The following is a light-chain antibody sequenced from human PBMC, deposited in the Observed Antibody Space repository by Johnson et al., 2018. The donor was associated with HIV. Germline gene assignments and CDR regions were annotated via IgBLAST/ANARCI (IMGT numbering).Light chain of an antibody. CDR2: DNN. CDR3: LTWDSSLGGV. CDR1: SSNIGNNY. Sequence: QSVLTQPPSVSAAPGQKVTISCSGSSSNIGNNYVSWYQQLPGTAPKLLIYDNNKRPSGIPDRFSGSKSGTSATLGITGLQNGDEADYYCLTWDSSLGGVFGTGTKVTVL. J-gene: IGLJ1*01. V-gene: IGLV1-51*01.